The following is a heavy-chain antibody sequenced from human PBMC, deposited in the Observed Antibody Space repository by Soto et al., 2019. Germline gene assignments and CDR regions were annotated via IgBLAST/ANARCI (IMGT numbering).Heavy chain of an antibody. CDR2: ISGSGGST. CDR1: GFTFSSYA. Sequence: EVQLLESGGGLVQPGGSLRLSCAASGFTFSSYAMSWVRQAPGKGLEWVSVISGSGGSTYYADSVKGRFTISRDNSKNTLYLQMNSLSAEATAVYYCAKRGAGHDFDYWGQGTLVTVSS. V-gene: IGHV3-23*01. CDR3: AKRGAGHDFDY. D-gene: IGHD6-19*01. J-gene: IGHJ4*02.